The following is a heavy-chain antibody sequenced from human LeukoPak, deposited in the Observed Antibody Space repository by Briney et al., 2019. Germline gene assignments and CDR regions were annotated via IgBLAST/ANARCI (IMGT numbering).Heavy chain of an antibody. J-gene: IGHJ4*02. D-gene: IGHD3-22*01. V-gene: IGHV1-18*01. CDR1: GYTCSTYG. Sequence: ASVKVSCKASGYTCSTYGISWVRQAPGQGLEWMGWISAYNGNTYYAQKLQGRVTMTTDTSTNTAYMELRGLRSADTAVYYCARDLSTRYSDTSGYSPSDYWGQGSLVAVSP. CDR3: ARDLSTRYSDTSGYSPSDY. CDR2: ISAYNGNT.